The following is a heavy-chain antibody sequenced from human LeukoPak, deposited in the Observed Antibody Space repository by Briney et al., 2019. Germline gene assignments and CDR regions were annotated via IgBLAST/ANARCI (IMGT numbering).Heavy chain of an antibody. D-gene: IGHD6-13*01. CDR1: GFTFSSYS. V-gene: IGHV3-21*01. CDR3: ARWNSSWYSRYYYGMDV. Sequence: GGSLRLSCAASGFTFSSYSMNWFRQAPGKGLEWVSSISSSSSYIYYADSVKGRFTISRDNAKNSLYLQMNSLRAEDTAVYYCARWNSSWYSRYYYGMDVWGQGTTVTVSS. CDR2: ISSSSSYI. J-gene: IGHJ6*02.